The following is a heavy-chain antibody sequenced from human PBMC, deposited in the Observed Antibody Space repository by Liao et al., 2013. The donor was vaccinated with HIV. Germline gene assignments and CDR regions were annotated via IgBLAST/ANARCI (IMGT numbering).Heavy chain of an antibody. J-gene: IGHJ4*02. CDR1: GGSISSYY. CDR2: IFYSGST. CDR3: ARFGDYPSY. D-gene: IGHD4-17*01. V-gene: IGHV4-39*07. Sequence: QVQLQESGPGLVKPSETLSLTCTVSGGSISSYYWGWIRQPPGKGLEWIGSIFYSGSTYYNPSLKSRVTISLDTSKNHFSLKLSSVTAADTAVYYCARFGDYPSYWGQGALVTVSS.